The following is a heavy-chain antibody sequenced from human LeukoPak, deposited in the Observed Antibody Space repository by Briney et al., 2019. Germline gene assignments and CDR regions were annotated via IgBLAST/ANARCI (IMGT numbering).Heavy chain of an antibody. Sequence: SETLSLTCTVSGGSISSGSYYWSWIRQPAGKGLEWIGEINHSGSTNYNPSLKSRVTISVDTSKNQFSLKLSSVTAADTAVYYCATRFASIADLLQAAGWFDPWGQGTLVTVSS. CDR2: INHSGST. CDR3: ATRFASIADLLQAAGWFDP. D-gene: IGHD6-6*01. V-gene: IGHV4-61*10. CDR1: GGSISSGSYY. J-gene: IGHJ5*02.